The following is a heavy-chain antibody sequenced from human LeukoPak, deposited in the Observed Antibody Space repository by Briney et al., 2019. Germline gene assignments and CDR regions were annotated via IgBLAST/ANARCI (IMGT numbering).Heavy chain of an antibody. Sequence: GGSLRLSCAASGFTFSDYYMSWIRQAPGKGLEWVSYTSSSGSTIYYADSVKGRFTISRDNAKNSLYLQMNSLRAEDTAVYYCARVLDYYDSSGYSYYFDYWGQGTLVTVSS. CDR3: ARVLDYYDSSGYSYYFDY. CDR2: TSSSGSTI. J-gene: IGHJ4*02. V-gene: IGHV3-11*01. CDR1: GFTFSDYY. D-gene: IGHD3-22*01.